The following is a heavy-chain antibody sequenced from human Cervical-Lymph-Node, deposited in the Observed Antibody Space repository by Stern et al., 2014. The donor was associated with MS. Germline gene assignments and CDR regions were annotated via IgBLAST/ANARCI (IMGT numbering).Heavy chain of an antibody. Sequence: EVQLVESGGGLVQPGGPLGLPGVASGFTFRNYAMTWVRQAPGKGRGWAPSIGVSGGNTYYADSVKGRFTISRDNSKNTLYLQISSLRAEDTAVYYCAKDGRQWPVPLYFDYWGQGTLVTVSS. CDR1: GFTFRNYA. CDR2: IGVSGGNT. J-gene: IGHJ4*02. CDR3: AKDGRQWPVPLYFDY. V-gene: IGHV3-23*04. D-gene: IGHD6-19*01.